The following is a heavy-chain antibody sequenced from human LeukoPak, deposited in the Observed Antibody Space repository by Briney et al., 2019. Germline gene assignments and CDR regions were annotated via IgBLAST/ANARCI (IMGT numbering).Heavy chain of an antibody. Sequence: ASVKVSCKASGYTFTSYGISWVRQAPGQGLEWMGWISAYNGNTNYAQKLQGRVTMTTDTSTSTAYMELRSLRSDDTAVYYCARIGYSSGWYSSYYYYYMDVWGKGTTVTVSS. CDR1: GYTFTSYG. V-gene: IGHV1-18*01. CDR2: ISAYNGNT. J-gene: IGHJ6*03. D-gene: IGHD6-19*01. CDR3: ARIGYSSGWYSSYYYYYMDV.